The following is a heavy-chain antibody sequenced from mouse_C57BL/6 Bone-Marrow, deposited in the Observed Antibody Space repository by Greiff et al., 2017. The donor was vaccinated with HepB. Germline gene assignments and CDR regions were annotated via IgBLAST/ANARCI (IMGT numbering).Heavy chain of an antibody. CDR3: TKPLFITTVVADFDY. CDR1: GYTFTDYE. D-gene: IGHD1-1*01. Sequence: QVQLKQSGAELVRPGASVTLSCKASGYTFTDYEMHWVKQTPVHGLEWIGAIDPETGGTAYNQKFKGKAILTADKSSSTAYMELRSLTSEDSAVYYCTKPLFITTVVADFDYWGQGTTLTVSS. V-gene: IGHV1-15*01. CDR2: IDPETGGT. J-gene: IGHJ2*01.